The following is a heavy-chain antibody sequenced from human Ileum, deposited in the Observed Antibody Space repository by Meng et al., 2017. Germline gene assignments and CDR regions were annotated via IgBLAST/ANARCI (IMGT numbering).Heavy chain of an antibody. CDR3: AAIISMKVD. D-gene: IGHD3-22*01. CDR1: GVTFSTYD. J-gene: IGHJ4*02. Sequence: VQLVESGGGVVQPGRSLRLSCAASGVTFSTYDLHWVRQAPGKGLEWVALIAYDGSNKYYADSVKGRFIISRDNSKSTLYLQMNSLRVEDTAVYYCAAIISMKVDWGQGTLVTVSS. V-gene: IGHV3-30-3*01. CDR2: IAYDGSNK.